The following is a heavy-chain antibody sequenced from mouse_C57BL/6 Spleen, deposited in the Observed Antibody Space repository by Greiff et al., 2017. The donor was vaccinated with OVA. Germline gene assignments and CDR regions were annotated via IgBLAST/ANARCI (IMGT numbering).Heavy chain of an antibody. D-gene: IGHD1-1*01. Sequence: VQLQQSVAALVRPGASVKLSCTASVFNIKNTYMPWVKQRPEQGLEWIGRLDPANGNTTYAPKFQGKATLTADTSSNTAYLQLSSLTSEDTASYYCAPTPGSSPYWYFDVWGTGTTVTVSS. CDR2: LDPANGNT. V-gene: IGHV14-3*01. CDR3: APTPGSSPYWYFDV. CDR1: VFNIKNTY. J-gene: IGHJ1*03.